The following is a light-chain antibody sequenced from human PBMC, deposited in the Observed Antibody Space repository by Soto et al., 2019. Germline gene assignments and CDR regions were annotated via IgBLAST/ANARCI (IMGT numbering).Light chain of an antibody. Sequence: EIVLTQSPATLSLSPGERATLSFMASQSVSSYLAWYQQKPGQAPRLLIYDASNRATGIPARFSGSGSGTDFTLTISSLEPEDFAVYYCQQRGNWPPGFTFGPGTKVDIK. V-gene: IGKV3-11*01. CDR2: DAS. CDR3: QQRGNWPPGFT. J-gene: IGKJ3*01. CDR1: QSVSSY.